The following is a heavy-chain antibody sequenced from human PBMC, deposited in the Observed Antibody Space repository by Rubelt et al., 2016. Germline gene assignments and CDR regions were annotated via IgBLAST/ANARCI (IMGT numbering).Heavy chain of an antibody. CDR3: VKGDGYGGKALNY. J-gene: IGHJ4*02. CDR2: IWYDGNNK. D-gene: IGHD4-23*01. V-gene: IGHV3-33*01. Sequence: LEWVAVIWYDGNNKYYADSVKGRFTISKDNSKNTLYLQMNSLRTEDTALYYCVKGDGYGGKALNYWGQGTLVTVSS.